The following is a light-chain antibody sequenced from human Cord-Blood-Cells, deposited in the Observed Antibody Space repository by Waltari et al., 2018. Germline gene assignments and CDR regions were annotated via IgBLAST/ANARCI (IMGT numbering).Light chain of an antibody. J-gene: IGLJ1*01. Sequence: QSALPQPASASASPGQTTTISSTGTSSDVGGNNDVSWYQQHPGKAPKLMIYDVSNRPSGVSNRFSGSKSGNTASLTISGLQAEDEADYYCSSYTSSSTYVFGTGTKVTVL. CDR2: DVS. CDR3: SSYTSSSTYV. CDR1: SSDVGGNND. V-gene: IGLV2-14*01.